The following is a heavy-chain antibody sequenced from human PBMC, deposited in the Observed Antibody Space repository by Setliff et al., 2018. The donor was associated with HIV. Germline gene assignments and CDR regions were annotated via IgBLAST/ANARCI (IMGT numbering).Heavy chain of an antibody. CDR1: GGSISNFY. J-gene: IGHJ4*02. CDR3: ARVRLTMIMMVDYFDQ. Sequence: PSETLSLTCSVSGGSISNFYWSWIRQPPGKGLEWVGHIYSTGDTNYTPSLKSRVTLSADTSKNQLSLSLTSVAAADTAVYYCARVRLTMIMMVDYFDQWGQGTLVTVSS. D-gene: IGHD3-22*01. CDR2: IYSTGDT. V-gene: IGHV4-4*07.